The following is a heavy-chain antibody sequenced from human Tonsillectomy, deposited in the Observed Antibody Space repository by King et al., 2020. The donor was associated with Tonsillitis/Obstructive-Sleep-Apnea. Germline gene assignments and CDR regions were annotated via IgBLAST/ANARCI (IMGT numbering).Heavy chain of an antibody. CDR2: IWYDGNNK. J-gene: IGHJ4*02. CDR1: GFIFNRHG. D-gene: IGHD5-12*01. CDR3: VRDLSGRGPDY. V-gene: IGHV3-33*01. Sequence: VKLVESGGGVVQPGRSLRLSCAASGFIFNRHGMHWVRQAPGKGLEWVAVIWYDGNNKYYADSVKGRFTISRDNSENTLYLHMNSLRAEDTAVYYCVRDLSGRGPDYSGQGTLVTVSS.